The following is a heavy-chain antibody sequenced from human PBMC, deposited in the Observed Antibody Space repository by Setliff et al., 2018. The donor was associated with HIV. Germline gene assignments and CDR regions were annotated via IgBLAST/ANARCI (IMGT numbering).Heavy chain of an antibody. D-gene: IGHD2-8*01. CDR1: GDPIFIGGYY. CDR2: IYHTGKT. CDR3: ARDMHANINAQDV. V-gene: IGHV4-31*03. Sequence: PSETLSLTCTVSGDPIFIGGYYWSWIRQHPGGGLEWIGYIYHTGKTYYNPSLQSRIIMSLDMSQNQFSLKLSSVTAADTAVYYCARDMHANINAQDVWGQGTLVTVSS. J-gene: IGHJ1*01.